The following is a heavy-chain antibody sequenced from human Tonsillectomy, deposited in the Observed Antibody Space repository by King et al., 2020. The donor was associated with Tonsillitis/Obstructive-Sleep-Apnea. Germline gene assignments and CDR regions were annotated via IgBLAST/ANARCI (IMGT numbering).Heavy chain of an antibody. CDR2: IYAGDSET. Sequence: VQLVESGAEVKKPGASLKISCKGSGYSFTNYWIGWVRQMPGKGLEWMGIIYAGDSETRYSPSFQGQVTISVGKSISTAYLQWSSLKASDTAMYYCARAYYDFWSNYVNAFDIWGQGTMVTVSS. J-gene: IGHJ3*02. CDR1: GYSFTNYW. V-gene: IGHV5-51*01. CDR3: ARAYYDFWSNYVNAFDI. D-gene: IGHD3-3*01.